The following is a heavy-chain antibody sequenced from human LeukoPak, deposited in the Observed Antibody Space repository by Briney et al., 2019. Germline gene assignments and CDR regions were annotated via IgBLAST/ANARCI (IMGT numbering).Heavy chain of an antibody. CDR1: GFTFSNAW. Sequence: GGSLRLSCAASGFTFSNAWMSWVRQAPGKGLECVGRIKIKTDGGTTEYAAPVKGRFTISRDDSKNTLYLQMNSLKTEDTAVYYCSTVGRVLAWDYWGQGTLVTVSS. V-gene: IGHV3-15*01. J-gene: IGHJ4*02. CDR2: IKIKTDGGTT. D-gene: IGHD1-26*01. CDR3: STVGRVLAWDY.